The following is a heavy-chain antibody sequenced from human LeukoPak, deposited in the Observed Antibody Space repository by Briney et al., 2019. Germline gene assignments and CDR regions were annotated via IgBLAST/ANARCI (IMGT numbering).Heavy chain of an antibody. CDR3: AKDIRVRSSSYFDY. J-gene: IGHJ4*02. D-gene: IGHD6-13*01. CDR1: GITFDDYA. CDR2: ISWNSGSI. V-gene: IGHV3-9*01. Sequence: GGSLRLSCAASGITFDDYAMHWVRQAPGKGLEWVSGISWNSGSIGYADSVKGRFTISRDNAKNSLYLQMNSLRAEDTALYYCAKDIRVRSSSYFDYWGQGTLVTVSS.